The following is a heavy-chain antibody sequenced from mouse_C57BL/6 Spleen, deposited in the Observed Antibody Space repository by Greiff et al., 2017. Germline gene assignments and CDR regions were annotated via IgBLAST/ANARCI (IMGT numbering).Heavy chain of an antibody. Sequence: VQLKESGPGLVKPSQSLSLTCSVTGYSITSGYYWNWIRQFPGNKLEWMGYISYDGSNNYNPSLKNRISITRDTSKNQFFLKLNSVTTEDTATYYCASTYGNYAFAYWGQGTLVTVSA. CDR3: ASTYGNYAFAY. J-gene: IGHJ3*01. V-gene: IGHV3-6*01. CDR2: ISYDGSN. D-gene: IGHD2-1*01. CDR1: GYSITSGYY.